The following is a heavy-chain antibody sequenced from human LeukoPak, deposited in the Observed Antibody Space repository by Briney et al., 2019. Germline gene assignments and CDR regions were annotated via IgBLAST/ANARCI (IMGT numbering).Heavy chain of an antibody. V-gene: IGHV3-23*01. D-gene: IGHD2-21*02. CDR2: ITGTGAVT. J-gene: IGHJ3*02. CDR1: GFAFGSDA. Sequence: PGGSLRLSCAASGFAFGSDAMTWVRQVPGKGLEWVADITGTGAVTHYADSVKGRFTISRDNSKNTLYLQMNSLRAEDTAVYYCARDHEEYCGGDCSRGAFDIWGQGTMVTVSS. CDR3: ARDHEEYCGGDCSRGAFDI.